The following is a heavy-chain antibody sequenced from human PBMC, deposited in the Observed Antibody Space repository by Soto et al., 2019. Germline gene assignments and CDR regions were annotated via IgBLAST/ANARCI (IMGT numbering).Heavy chain of an antibody. CDR3: ARWSGYDPPYYFDY. CDR1: GFTFGDYG. Sequence: GGSLRLSCAASGFTFGDYGMSWVRQAPGKGLEWVSGINWNGGSTGYADSVKGRFTISRDNAKNSLYLQMNSLRAEDTALYYCARWSGYDPPYYFDYWGQGTLVTVSS. D-gene: IGHD5-12*01. CDR2: INWNGGST. V-gene: IGHV3-20*04. J-gene: IGHJ4*02.